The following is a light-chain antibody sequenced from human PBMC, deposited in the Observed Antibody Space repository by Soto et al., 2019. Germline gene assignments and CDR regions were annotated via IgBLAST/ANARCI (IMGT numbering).Light chain of an antibody. CDR2: DAS. Sequence: EIVLTQSPATLSLSPGERATLSCRASQSISSYLAWYQQKPGQAPRLLIYDASNRATGIPARFSGSGSGTDFTLTISSLEPEDFAVYYFQQRSSWPRPFGPGTKVDIK. CDR3: QQRSSWPRP. CDR1: QSISSY. V-gene: IGKV3-11*01. J-gene: IGKJ3*01.